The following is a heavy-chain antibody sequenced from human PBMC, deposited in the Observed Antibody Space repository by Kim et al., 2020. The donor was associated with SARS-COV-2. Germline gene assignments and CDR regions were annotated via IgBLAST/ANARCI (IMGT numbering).Heavy chain of an antibody. CDR1: SGSMRDYY. V-gene: IGHV4-59*01. Sequence: SETLSLTCTVSSGSMRDYYWSWIRQPPGKGLEWIGYIYNSGSTNYNPSLKSRVTISVDTSKNQFSLKLSSVTAADTAVYYCARSDGSDYKARVFNYWGQGTLVTVSS. J-gene: IGHJ4*02. CDR2: IYNSGST. CDR3: ARSDGSDYKARVFNY. D-gene: IGHD3-22*01.